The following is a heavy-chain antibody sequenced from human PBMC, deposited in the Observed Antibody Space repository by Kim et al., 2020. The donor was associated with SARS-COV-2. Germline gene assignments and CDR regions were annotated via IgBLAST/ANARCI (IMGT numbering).Heavy chain of an antibody. CDR2: IDWDDDK. V-gene: IGHV2-70*11. J-gene: IGHJ4*02. D-gene: IGHD3-22*01. CDR3: ARIQGTGYYYAFDY. CDR1: GFSLSTSGMS. Sequence: SGPTLVNPTQTLTLTCTFSGFSLSTSGMSVSWIRQPPGKALEWLARIDWDDDKYYSTSLKTRLTISKDTSKNQVVLTMTNMDPVDTATYYCARIQGTGYYYAFDYWGQGTLVTVSS.